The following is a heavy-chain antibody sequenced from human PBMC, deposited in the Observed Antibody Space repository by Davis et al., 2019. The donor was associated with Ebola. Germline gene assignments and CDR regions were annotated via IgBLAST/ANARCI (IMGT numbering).Heavy chain of an antibody. CDR3: ARAHGFYWYFDF. CDR1: GYTFSNYA. D-gene: IGHD4-17*01. J-gene: IGHJ2*01. CDR2: ISIFNGKR. Sequence: ASVKVSCKASGYTFSNYAFTWVRQAPGQGLEWMGGISIFNGKRDYAQKFQDRVTMTTDIPTNTAYMELRSLKSDDTAMYYCARAHGFYWYFDFWGRGTLVTVSS. V-gene: IGHV1-18*04.